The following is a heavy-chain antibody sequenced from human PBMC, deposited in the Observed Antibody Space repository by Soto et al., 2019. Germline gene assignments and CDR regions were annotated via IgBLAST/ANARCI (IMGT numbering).Heavy chain of an antibody. Sequence: GASVKVSCKASGYTFTTYDISWVRQAPGQRLEWMGWINPGNRNIKYSQKFQGRITITRDTSASTAYMELSSLRSEDTAVYYCARDSGSPWGPGTLVTVSS. D-gene: IGHD3-10*01. CDR1: GYTFTTYD. J-gene: IGHJ5*02. V-gene: IGHV1-3*01. CDR3: ARDSGSP. CDR2: INPGNRNI.